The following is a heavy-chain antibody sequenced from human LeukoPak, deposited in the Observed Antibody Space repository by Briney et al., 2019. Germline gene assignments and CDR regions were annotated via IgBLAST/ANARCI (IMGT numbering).Heavy chain of an antibody. V-gene: IGHV1-69*04. D-gene: IGHD6-13*01. CDR2: IIPILGLA. CDR3: ARLGGGQQLDY. CDR1: GGTFSSYA. J-gene: IGHJ4*02. Sequence: SVKVSCKASGGTFSSYAISWVRQAPGQGLEWKGRIIPILGLANYAQKFQGRVTITADKSTSTAYMELSSLRSEDTAVYYCARLGGGQQLDYWGQGTLVTVSS.